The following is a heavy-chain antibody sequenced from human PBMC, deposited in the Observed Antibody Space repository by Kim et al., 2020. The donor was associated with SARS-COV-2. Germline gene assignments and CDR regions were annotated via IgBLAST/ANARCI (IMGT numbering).Heavy chain of an antibody. CDR2: FDPEDAET. CDR3: ATAPAVAGTPNDYYYYYGMDV. D-gene: IGHD6-19*01. Sequence: ASVKVSCKVSGYTLIELSMHWVRQAPGKGLEWMGGFDPEDAETIYAQKFQGRVTMTEDTSTDTAYMELSSLRSEDTAVYYCATAPAVAGTPNDYYYYYGMDVWGQRDHGHRLL. J-gene: IGHJ6*04. V-gene: IGHV1-24*01. CDR1: GYTLIELS.